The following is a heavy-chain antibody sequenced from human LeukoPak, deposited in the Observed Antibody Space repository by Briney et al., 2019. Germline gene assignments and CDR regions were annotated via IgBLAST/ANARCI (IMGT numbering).Heavy chain of an antibody. J-gene: IGHJ4*02. V-gene: IGHV3-30*03. CDR3: ARDFPTKFTFGGFFDY. D-gene: IGHD3-16*01. CDR2: ISYDGSNK. CDR1: GGSLSGYY. Sequence: PSETLSLTCAVYGGSLSGYYWSWIRQPPGKGLEWGAVISYDGSNKYYADSVKGRFTISRDNSKNTLYLQMNSLRAEDTAVYYCARDFPTKFTFGGFFDYWGQGTLVTVSS.